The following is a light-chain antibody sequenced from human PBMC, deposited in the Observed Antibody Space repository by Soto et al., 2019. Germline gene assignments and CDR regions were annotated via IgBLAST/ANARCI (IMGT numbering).Light chain of an antibody. V-gene: IGLV2-8*01. CDR1: SSDVGKFNF. CDR2: EVT. CDR3: SSYAGNNKLV. J-gene: IGLJ3*02. Sequence: QSVLTQPPSASGSPGQSVTISCTGTSSDVGKFNFVSWYQQPPGKAPKLIIYEVTKRPSGVPDRFSGSKSGNTASLTVSGLQAEDDADYYCSSYAGNNKLVFGGGTKLTVL.